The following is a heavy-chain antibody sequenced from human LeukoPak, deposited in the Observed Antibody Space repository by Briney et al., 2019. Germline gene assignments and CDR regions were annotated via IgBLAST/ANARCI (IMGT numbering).Heavy chain of an antibody. J-gene: IGHJ4*02. CDR3: ARGLSRVVVTAMAFGGWLQLPRYFDY. V-gene: IGHV4-34*01. CDR2: INHSGST. D-gene: IGHD2-21*02. Sequence: PSETLSLTCAVYGGSFSGYYWSWIRQPPGKGLEWIGEINHSGSTNYNPSLKSRVTISVDTSKNQLSLKLSSVTAADTAVYYCARGLSRVVVTAMAFGGWLQLPRYFDYWGQGTLVTVSS. CDR1: GGSFSGYY.